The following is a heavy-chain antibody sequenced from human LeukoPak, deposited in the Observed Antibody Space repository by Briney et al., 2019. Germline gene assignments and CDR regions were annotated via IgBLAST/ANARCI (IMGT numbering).Heavy chain of an antibody. D-gene: IGHD3-3*01. V-gene: IGHV1-69*13. CDR1: GGTSSSYA. Sequence: SVKVSCKASGGTSSSYAISWVRQAPGQGLEWMGGIIPIFGTANYAQKFQGRVTITADESTSTAYMELSSLRSEDTAVYYCASAPGFGWSGYYSNYYYYYGMDVWGQGTTVTVSS. CDR2: IIPIFGTA. J-gene: IGHJ6*02. CDR3: ASAPGFGWSGYYSNYYYYYGMDV.